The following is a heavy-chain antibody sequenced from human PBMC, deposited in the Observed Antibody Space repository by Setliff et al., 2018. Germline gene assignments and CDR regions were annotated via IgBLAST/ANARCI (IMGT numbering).Heavy chain of an antibody. D-gene: IGHD3-16*01. CDR1: GYPFVGYF. Sequence: VASVKVSCKTSGYPFVGYFIYWMRQAPGQGLEWVGWIDPKSGRTKYAVKFQGRVTRTRDTSSSTIYMEVNSLTSDDTAVYFCAKQGDLAFDYCGQGTQVTVSS. CDR2: IDPKSGRT. V-gene: IGHV1-2*02. J-gene: IGHJ4*02. CDR3: AKQGDLAFDY.